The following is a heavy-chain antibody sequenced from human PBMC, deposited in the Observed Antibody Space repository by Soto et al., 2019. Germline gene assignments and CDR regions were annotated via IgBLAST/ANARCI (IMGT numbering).Heavy chain of an antibody. CDR3: ARHPATSITIFGVVMKDYYYYGMDV. CDR1: GYSFTSYW. D-gene: IGHD3-3*01. V-gene: IGHV5-10-1*01. J-gene: IGHJ6*02. Sequence: PGESVKISCKGSGYSFTSYWISRMRQMPGKGLEWMGRIDPSDSYTNYSPSFQGHVTISADKSISTAYLQWSSLKASDTAMYYCARHPATSITIFGVVMKDYYYYGMDVWGQGTTVTVSS. CDR2: IDPSDSYT.